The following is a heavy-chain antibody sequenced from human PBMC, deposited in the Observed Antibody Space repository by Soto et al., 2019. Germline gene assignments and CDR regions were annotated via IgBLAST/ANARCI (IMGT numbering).Heavy chain of an antibody. J-gene: IGHJ4*02. Sequence: EERLVQSGGGLVQPGGSLRLSCAASGFSVGGHYMSWVRQAPGKGLELVSLIYSGGNPFYANSMKGRFTLARDNSNNMLYLQMDSLRAEDTAVYYCARGPNSDGWGQGTLVIVSS. D-gene: IGHD2-21*01. CDR3: ARGPNSDG. CDR2: IYSGGNP. V-gene: IGHV3-53*01. CDR1: GFSVGGHY.